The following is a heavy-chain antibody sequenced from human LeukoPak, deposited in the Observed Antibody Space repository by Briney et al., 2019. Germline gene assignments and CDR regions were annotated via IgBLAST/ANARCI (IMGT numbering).Heavy chain of an antibody. Sequence: GESLKISCQGSGYSFTSYWIGWVRQMPGKGLEWMGIIYPGDSDTRYSPSLQGQVTISADKSISTAYLQWNSLKDSDTAMYHCARLSGTTWSFDYWGQGTLVTVSS. CDR2: IYPGDSDT. J-gene: IGHJ4*02. CDR3: ARLSGTTWSFDY. CDR1: GYSFTSYW. V-gene: IGHV5-51*01. D-gene: IGHD1-1*01.